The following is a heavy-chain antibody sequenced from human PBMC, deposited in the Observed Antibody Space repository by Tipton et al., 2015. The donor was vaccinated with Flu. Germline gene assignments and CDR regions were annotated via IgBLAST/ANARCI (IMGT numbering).Heavy chain of an antibody. J-gene: IGHJ6*02. D-gene: IGHD3-10*01. CDR3: ARDQGFGGGMTYDYFAMDV. CDR2: IYYSGST. Sequence: TLSLTCTVSVDSITTGGYYWSWIRQHPGKGLEWVGSIYYSGSTYYNPSLKSPVTISVDTSKNQFSLKLSSVTAADTAAYYCARDQGFGGGMTYDYFAMDVWGPGTTVTVSS. V-gene: IGHV4-31*01. CDR1: VDSITTGGYY.